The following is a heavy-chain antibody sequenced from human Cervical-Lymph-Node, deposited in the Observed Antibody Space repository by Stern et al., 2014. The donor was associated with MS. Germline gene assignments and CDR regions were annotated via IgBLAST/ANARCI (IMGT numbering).Heavy chain of an antibody. CDR1: GYTFTDYY. V-gene: IGHV1-2*02. Sequence: MQLVESGAEVKKPGASVKFSCKASGYTFTDYYMHWLRQAPGQGLEWMGWISPKSGDTNYAQDFQGRVTMTRDTSISTAYLELRRLGPDDTAVYYCASDPYLVPLYWGQGTLVTVSS. D-gene: IGHD6-13*01. CDR3: ASDPYLVPLY. J-gene: IGHJ4*02. CDR2: ISPKSGDT.